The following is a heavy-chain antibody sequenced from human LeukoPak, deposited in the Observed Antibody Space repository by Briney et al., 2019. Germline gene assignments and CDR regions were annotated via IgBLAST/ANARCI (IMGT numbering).Heavy chain of an antibody. Sequence: GGSLRLSCAASGFTFSSYGMHWVRQAPGKGLEWVAVIWYDGSNKYYADSVKGRFTISRDNSKNTLYLQMNSLRAEDTAVYYCARDMYYGDYEIDYWGQGTLVTVSS. D-gene: IGHD4-17*01. CDR1: GFTFSSYG. CDR2: IWYDGSNK. J-gene: IGHJ4*02. CDR3: ARDMYYGDYEIDY. V-gene: IGHV3-33*01.